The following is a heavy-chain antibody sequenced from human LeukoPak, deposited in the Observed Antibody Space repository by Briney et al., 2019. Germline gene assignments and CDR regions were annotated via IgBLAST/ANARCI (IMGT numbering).Heavy chain of an antibody. CDR1: GYTFTSYG. D-gene: IGHD3-22*01. J-gene: IGHJ6*02. V-gene: IGHV1-18*01. Sequence: ASVKVSCKASGYTFTSYGISWVRQAPGQGLEWMGWISAYNGNTNYAQKLQGRVTMTTDTSTSTAYMELRSLRSDDTAVYYCATREAYDSSGYRMGVWGQGTTVTVSS. CDR2: ISAYNGNT. CDR3: ATREAYDSSGYRMGV.